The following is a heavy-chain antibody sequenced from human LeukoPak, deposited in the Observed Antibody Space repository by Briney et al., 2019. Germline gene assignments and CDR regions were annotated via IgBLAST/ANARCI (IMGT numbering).Heavy chain of an antibody. CDR3: AKDIHRGSSSFLDY. CDR1: GFTFDDYA. J-gene: IGHJ4*02. Sequence: PGGSLRLXCAASGFTFDDYAMHWVRRAPGKGLEWVSGISWNSGSIGYADSVKGRFTISRDNAKNSLYLQMNSLRAEDMALYYCAKDIHRGSSSFLDYWGQGTLVTVSS. D-gene: IGHD6-6*01. CDR2: ISWNSGSI. V-gene: IGHV3-9*03.